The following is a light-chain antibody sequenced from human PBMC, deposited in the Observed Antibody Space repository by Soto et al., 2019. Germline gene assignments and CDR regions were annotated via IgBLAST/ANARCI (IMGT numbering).Light chain of an antibody. CDR1: QSVRSSY. CDR2: GAS. V-gene: IGKV3-20*01. Sequence: EIVLTQSPGTLSLSPGERATLSCRASQSVRSSYLAWCQQKPGQAPRLLIYGASSRATGIPDRFSGSESGTDFTLTISRLEPEDFAVYYCQQYGITPKTFGQGTKLEIK. CDR3: QQYGITPKT. J-gene: IGKJ2*01.